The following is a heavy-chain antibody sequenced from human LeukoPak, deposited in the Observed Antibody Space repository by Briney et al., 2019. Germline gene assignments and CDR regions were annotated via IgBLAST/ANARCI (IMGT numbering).Heavy chain of an antibody. J-gene: IGHJ5*02. CDR2: INHSGST. D-gene: IGHD4-11*01. Sequence: KSSETLSLTCAVYGGSFSGYYWSWIRQPPGKGLEWIGEINHSGSTNYNPSLKSRVTISVDTSKNQFSLKLSSVTAADRAVYYCARWFGYSNYVDWFDPWGQGTLVTVSS. V-gene: IGHV4-34*01. CDR3: ARWFGYSNYVDWFDP. CDR1: GGSFSGYY.